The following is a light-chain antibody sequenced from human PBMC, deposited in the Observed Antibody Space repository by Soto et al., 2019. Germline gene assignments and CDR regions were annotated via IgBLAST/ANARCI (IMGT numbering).Light chain of an antibody. CDR3: SSYTSSSIYV. CDR2: EGT. Sequence: QSVLTQPASVSGSPGQSITVSCAGTSSDVGGYNLVSWYQQHPGKAPKLIIYEGTERPSGISPRFSDSKSGNTASLTISGLQAEDEADYYCSSYTSSSIYVFGSGTKVTVL. V-gene: IGLV2-23*01. J-gene: IGLJ1*01. CDR1: SSDVGGYNL.